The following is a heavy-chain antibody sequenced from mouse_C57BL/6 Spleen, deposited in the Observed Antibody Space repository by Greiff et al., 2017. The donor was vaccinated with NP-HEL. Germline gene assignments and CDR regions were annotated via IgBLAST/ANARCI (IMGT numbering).Heavy chain of an antibody. J-gene: IGHJ4*01. CDR2: IYPGNGDT. CDR1: GYTFTSYN. Sequence: QVTLKESGAELVRPGASVKMSCKASGYTFTSYNMHWVKQTPRQGLEWIGAIYPGNGDTSYNQKFKGKATLTVDKSSSTAYMQLSSLTSEDSAVYFCARGKDYEDAMDYWGQGTSVTVSS. V-gene: IGHV1-12*01. D-gene: IGHD2-4*01. CDR3: ARGKDYEDAMDY.